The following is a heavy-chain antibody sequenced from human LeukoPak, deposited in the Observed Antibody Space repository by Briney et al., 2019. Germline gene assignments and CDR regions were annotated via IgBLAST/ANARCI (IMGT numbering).Heavy chain of an antibody. CDR2: TFYRSKWYN. CDR1: GDSVSSDSAA. Sequence: SQTLSLTCALSGDSVSSDSAAWNWLRQSPSRGLEWLGRTFYRSKWYNDYAVSVKSRITINPDTSKNQFSLQLNSVTPEDTAVYYCARSVNNWFDPWGQGTLVTVSS. J-gene: IGHJ5*02. V-gene: IGHV6-1*01. CDR3: ARSVNNWFDP. D-gene: IGHD2-8*01.